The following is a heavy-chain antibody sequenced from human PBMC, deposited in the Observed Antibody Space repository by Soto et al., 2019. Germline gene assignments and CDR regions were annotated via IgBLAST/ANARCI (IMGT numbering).Heavy chain of an antibody. V-gene: IGHV4-59*01. CDR2: IYYSGST. Sequence: SETLSLTCTVSGGSISSYYWSWIRQPPGKGLEWIGYIYYSGSTNYNPSLKSRVTISVDTSKNQFSLKLSSVTAADTAVYYCARDHGRPYGSGSYNWFDPWGQGTLVTVSS. J-gene: IGHJ5*02. D-gene: IGHD3-10*01. CDR3: ARDHGRPYGSGSYNWFDP. CDR1: GGSISSYY.